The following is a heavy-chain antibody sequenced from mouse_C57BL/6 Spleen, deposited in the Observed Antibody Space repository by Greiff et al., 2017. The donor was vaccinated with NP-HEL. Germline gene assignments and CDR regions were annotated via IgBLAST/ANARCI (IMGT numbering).Heavy chain of an antibody. CDR2: IRLKSDNYAT. CDR1: GFTFSNYW. CDR3: TALTRGFYYFDY. J-gene: IGHJ2*01. Sequence: EVKLQESGGGLVQPGGSMKLSCVASGFTFSNYWMNWVRQSPEKGLEWVAQIRLKSDNYATHYAESVKGRFTISRDDSKSSVYLQMNNLRAEDTGIYYCTALTRGFYYFDYWGQGTTLTVSS. V-gene: IGHV6-3*01. D-gene: IGHD1-1*01.